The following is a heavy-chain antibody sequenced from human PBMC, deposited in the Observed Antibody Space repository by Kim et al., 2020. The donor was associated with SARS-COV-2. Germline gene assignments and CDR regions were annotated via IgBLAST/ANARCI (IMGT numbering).Heavy chain of an antibody. CDR2: MNHDGSQI. CDR1: GFTFSRSW. J-gene: IGHJ3*02. CDR3: ARDRETSGSFWVTDAFD. Sequence: GGSLRLSCAASGFTFSRSWMGWVRQSPGKGLEWVANMNHDGSQIYYVDSVRGRFTISRDNAKNSLYLQMTSLRSEDTALYYCARDRETSGSFWVTDAFD. D-gene: IGHD1-26*01. V-gene: IGHV3-7*01.